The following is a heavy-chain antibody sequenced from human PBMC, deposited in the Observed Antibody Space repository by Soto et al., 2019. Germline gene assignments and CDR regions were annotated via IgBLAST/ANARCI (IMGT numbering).Heavy chain of an antibody. CDR3: TVRGAAAQFDP. CDR1: GFSLSGSA. Sequence: EVQLVQSGGGLVQPGGSLKLSCAASGFSLSGSAMHWVRQASGKGLEWVGRIRSKANNYATTYAASLEGRFTISTDDSKNTAYLQMNSRKTEDTAVYYCTVRGAAAQFDPWGQGTLVTVSS. CDR2: IRSKANNYAT. V-gene: IGHV3-73*01. J-gene: IGHJ5*02. D-gene: IGHD2-2*01.